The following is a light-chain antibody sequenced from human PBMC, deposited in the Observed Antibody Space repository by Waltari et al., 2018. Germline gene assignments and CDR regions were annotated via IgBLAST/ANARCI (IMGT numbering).Light chain of an antibody. CDR2: WVS. Sequence: DIVMTQSPDSLAVSLGERATINCKSSKSVLHSSNNRNYLAWYQQKPGQPPKLLISWVSTGESEVRARFIGSGSVTDFTLTISSLQAEDVAVYYCQQYYSTPPTFGVGTKVEIK. V-gene: IGKV4-1*01. CDR3: QQYYSTPPT. CDR1: KSVLHSSNNRNY. J-gene: IGKJ4*01.